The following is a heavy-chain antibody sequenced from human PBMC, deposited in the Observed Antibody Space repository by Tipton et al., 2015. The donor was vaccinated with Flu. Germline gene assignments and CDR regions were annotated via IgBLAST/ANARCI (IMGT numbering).Heavy chain of an antibody. J-gene: IGHJ5*02. Sequence: TLSLTCSVSGDSISTSTYYWAWIRQPPGKDLEWIGSVYYTGTTYYNPSLTSRITVSIDTSKNQFSLTLTSVTAADTALYYCARQGRTIIKNPGDWFDPWGQGKLVTVSS. CDR1: GDSISTSTYY. V-gene: IGHV4-39*01. CDR2: VYYTGTT. CDR3: ARQGRTIIKNPGDWFDP. D-gene: IGHD3-10*01.